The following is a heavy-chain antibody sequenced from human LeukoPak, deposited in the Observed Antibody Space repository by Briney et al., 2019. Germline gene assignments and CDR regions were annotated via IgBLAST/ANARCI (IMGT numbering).Heavy chain of an antibody. J-gene: IGHJ5*02. CDR3: AGSMVRGAPNWFDP. Sequence: SETLSLTCAVSGGSISSGGYCWGWVRQPPGKGLEWVGYIYHSGSTSYNPSLKSPVTISVDSSKNQFSLKLTSVTAADTAVYYCAGSMVRGAPNWFDPWGQGTLVTVSS. CDR1: GGSISSGGYC. CDR2: IYHSGST. D-gene: IGHD3-10*01. V-gene: IGHV4-30-2*01.